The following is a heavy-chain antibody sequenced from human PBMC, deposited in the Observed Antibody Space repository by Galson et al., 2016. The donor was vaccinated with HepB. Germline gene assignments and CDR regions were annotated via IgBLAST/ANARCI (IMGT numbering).Heavy chain of an antibody. D-gene: IGHD3-10*01. Sequence: SETLSLTCSVSGGSIWDSRYFWTWVRQPPGERPEWIGSINYVGTTFYGASLKSRVTLSTDTSRSQLSLKMRSVTAADTAMYYCARLEISGSGNFFDFWGQRLLVTVSS. CDR1: GGSIWDSRYF. J-gene: IGHJ4*02. CDR2: INYVGTT. V-gene: IGHV4-39*01. CDR3: ARLEISGSGNFFDF.